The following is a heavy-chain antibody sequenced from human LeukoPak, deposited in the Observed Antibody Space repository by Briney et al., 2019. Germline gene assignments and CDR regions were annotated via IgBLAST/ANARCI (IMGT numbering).Heavy chain of an antibody. D-gene: IGHD4-17*01. Sequence: PSQTLSLTCSVSGGSVTSGPNYWNWIRRPAGKGLEWIGRIQTSGRVNYYPSLKSRVTVYLDTPKNLVSLQLTSVTAADTAVYYCARDRGNGDYGDYFDSWGQGTQVTVSS. CDR1: GGSVTSGPNY. CDR3: ARDRGNGDYGDYFDS. CDR2: IQTSGRV. V-gene: IGHV4-61*02. J-gene: IGHJ4*02.